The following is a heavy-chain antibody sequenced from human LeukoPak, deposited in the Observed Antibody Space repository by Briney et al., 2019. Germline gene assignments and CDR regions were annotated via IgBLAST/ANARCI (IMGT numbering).Heavy chain of an antibody. D-gene: IGHD3-22*01. Sequence: SETLSLTCTVSGGSISSSSYYWSWIRQPPGKGLEWIGYIYYSGSTNYNPSLKSRVTISVDTSKNQFSLKLSSVTAADTAVYYCASYSYYYDSSGYFDYWGQGTLVTVSS. CDR1: GGSISSSSYY. J-gene: IGHJ4*02. CDR3: ASYSYYYDSSGYFDY. CDR2: IYYSGST. V-gene: IGHV4-61*01.